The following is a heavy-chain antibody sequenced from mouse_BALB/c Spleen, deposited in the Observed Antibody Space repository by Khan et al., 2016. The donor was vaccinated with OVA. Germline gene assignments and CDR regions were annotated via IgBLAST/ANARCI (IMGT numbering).Heavy chain of an antibody. V-gene: IGHV2-6-5*01. Sequence: QVQLKESGPGLVAPSQSLSITCTVSGFSLTDYAVSWIRQPPGKGLEWLGVIWAGGSKYYYSVLKSRMSTSKDNSWCQVFLKVSSLQTDDTAIYYCAKDPPYYGLDYWGQGTSVTVS. CDR1: GFSLTDYA. CDR3: AKDPPYYGLDY. J-gene: IGHJ4*01. CDR2: IWAGGSK.